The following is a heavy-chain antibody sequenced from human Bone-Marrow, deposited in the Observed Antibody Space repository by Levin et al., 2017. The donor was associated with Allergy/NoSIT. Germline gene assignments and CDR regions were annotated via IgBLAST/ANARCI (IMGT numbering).Heavy chain of an antibody. Sequence: ASVKVSCKGSGYKFSDYWIGWVRQMPGKGLECMGIIYPGDSDSRYPPSFQGQVSFSVDKSVSTAYMQWSSLKASDSGMYYCARFRGEPCAGSGCYKGDYYALDVWGQGTTVTVSS. D-gene: IGHD3-9*01. CDR2: IYPGDSDS. CDR3: ARFRGEPCAGSGCYKGDYYALDV. V-gene: IGHV5-51*01. J-gene: IGHJ6*02. CDR1: GYKFSDYW.